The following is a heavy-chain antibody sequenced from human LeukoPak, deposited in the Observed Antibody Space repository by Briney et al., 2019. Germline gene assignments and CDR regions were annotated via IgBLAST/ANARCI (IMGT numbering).Heavy chain of an antibody. CDR2: ISGDGSMT. CDR3: ARYSSSSGGASHYLDY. V-gene: IGHV3-74*01. D-gene: IGHD6-6*01. J-gene: IGHJ4*02. Sequence: GGSLRLSCAVSGFTLRSYWMHWVRQAPGKGLVWVSRISGDGSMTNYADSVKGRFTISRDNAKNTVYLQMNSLRAEDTAVYYCARYSSSSGGASHYLDYWGQGTLVTVSS. CDR1: GFTLRSYW.